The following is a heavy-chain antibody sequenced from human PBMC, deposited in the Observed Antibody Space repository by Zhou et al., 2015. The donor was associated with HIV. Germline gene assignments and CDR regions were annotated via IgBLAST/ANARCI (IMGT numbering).Heavy chain of an antibody. V-gene: IGHV1-69*02. D-gene: IGHD3-22*01. CDR3: ARPYDSSGYGGGDAFDI. J-gene: IGHJ3*02. CDR2: IIPILGIA. Sequence: QVQLVQSGAEVKKPGSSVKVSCKASGGTFSSYTISWVRQAPGQGLEWMGRIIPILGIANYAQKFQGRVTITADKSTSTAYMELSSLRSEDTAVYYCARPYDSSGYGGGDAFDIWGQGTMVTVSS. CDR1: GGTFSSYT.